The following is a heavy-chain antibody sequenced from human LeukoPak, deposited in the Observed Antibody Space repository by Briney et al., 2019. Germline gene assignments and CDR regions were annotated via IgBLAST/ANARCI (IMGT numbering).Heavy chain of an antibody. CDR1: GGTFSSYA. D-gene: IGHD3-10*01. V-gene: IGHV1-69*13. CDR2: IIPIFGTA. J-gene: IGHJ5*02. Sequence: LVKVSCKASGGTFSSYAISWVRQAPGQGLEWMGGIIPIFGTANYAQKFQGRVTITADESTSTAYMELSSLRSEDTAVYYCARLLWFGESNWFDPWGQGTLVTVSS. CDR3: ARLLWFGESNWFDP.